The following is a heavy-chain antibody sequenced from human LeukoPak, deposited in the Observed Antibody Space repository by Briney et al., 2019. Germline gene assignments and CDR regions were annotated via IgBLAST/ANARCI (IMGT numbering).Heavy chain of an antibody. D-gene: IGHD6-19*01. V-gene: IGHV1-18*01. CDR1: GYTFTSYG. CDR2: ISAKKGNT. CDR3: ARDMYSSGRVPFDY. J-gene: IGHJ4*02. Sequence: GASVKVSCKAFGYTFTSYGISWVRQAPGQGLEWMGWISAKKGNTDYAQKLQGRVTMTTDTSTSTAYMELRSLRSDDTAVYYCARDMYSSGRVPFDYWGQGTLVTVSS.